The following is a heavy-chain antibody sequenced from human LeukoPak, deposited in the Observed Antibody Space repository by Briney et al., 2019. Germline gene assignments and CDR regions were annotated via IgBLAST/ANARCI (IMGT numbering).Heavy chain of an antibody. Sequence: ASVKVSCKASGGTFSSYAISWVRQAPGQGLEWMGGIIPIFGTANYAQKFQGRVTITADKSTSTAYMELSSLRSENTAVYYCARDHRLPYGYNWFDPWGQGTLVTVSS. CDR2: IIPIFGTA. J-gene: IGHJ5*02. CDR1: GGTFSSYA. CDR3: ARDHRLPYGYNWFDP. D-gene: IGHD4-17*01. V-gene: IGHV1-69*06.